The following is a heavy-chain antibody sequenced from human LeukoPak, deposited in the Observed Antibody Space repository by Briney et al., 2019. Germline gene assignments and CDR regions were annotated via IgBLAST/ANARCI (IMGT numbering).Heavy chain of an antibody. J-gene: IGHJ3*02. CDR2: INPNSGGT. D-gene: IGHD3-22*01. Sequence: ASVKVSCKASGYSFTGYYMHWVRQAPGQGLEWMGWINPNSGGTKYAQKFQGRVTMTRDTSISTGYMELSRLGSDDTAAYYCARYQDDSSGDIAFDIWGQGTIVTVSS. V-gene: IGHV1-2*02. CDR1: GYSFTGYY. CDR3: ARYQDDSSGDIAFDI.